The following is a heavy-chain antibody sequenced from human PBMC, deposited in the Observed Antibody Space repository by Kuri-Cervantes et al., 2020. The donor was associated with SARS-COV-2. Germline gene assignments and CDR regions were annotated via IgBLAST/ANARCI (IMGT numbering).Heavy chain of an antibody. Sequence: LSLTCAASGFTFSSAWMSWVRQAPGKGLEWVGRVRADGTTEFASPVKGRFTISRDASQTTLYLQMVSLQSEDTDVYLCAGDVPDFHPQIDDWGQGTLVTVSS. CDR2: VRADGTT. V-gene: IGHV3-15*01. J-gene: IGHJ4*02. CDR3: AGDVPDFHPQIDD. CDR1: GFTFSSAW.